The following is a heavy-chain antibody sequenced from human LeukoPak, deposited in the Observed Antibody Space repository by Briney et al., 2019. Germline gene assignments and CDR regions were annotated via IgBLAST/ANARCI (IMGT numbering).Heavy chain of an antibody. CDR1: GFTFSRYA. J-gene: IGHJ4*02. V-gene: IGHV3-23*01. CDR3: GGGGSDHVWGSYRGDY. Sequence: SGGSLRLSCAASGFTFSRYAMTWVRQGPGKGLEWLSAISGSGGSTYYADSVKGRFTISRDNSKTTRYLQMNSLRAEDAAVCYGGGGGSDHVWGSYRGDYWGQGTLVTVSS. CDR2: ISGSGGST. D-gene: IGHD3-16*02.